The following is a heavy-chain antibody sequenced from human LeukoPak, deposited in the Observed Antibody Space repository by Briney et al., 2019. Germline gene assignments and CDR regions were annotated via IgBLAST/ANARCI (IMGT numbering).Heavy chain of an antibody. V-gene: IGHV4-39*07. Sequence: SETLSLTCTLSNGSINSNSNYWGWVRQPPGKGLEWIGSIYHSGSTYYNPSLKSRVTISVDTSKNQFSLKLSSVTAADTAVYYCARVSVGANRGLDAFDIWGQGTMVIVSS. CDR2: IYHSGST. CDR3: ARVSVGANRGLDAFDI. J-gene: IGHJ3*02. D-gene: IGHD1-26*01. CDR1: NGSINSNSNY.